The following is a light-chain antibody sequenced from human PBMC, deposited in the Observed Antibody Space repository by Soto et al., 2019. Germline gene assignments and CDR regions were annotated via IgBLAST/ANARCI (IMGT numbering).Light chain of an antibody. Sequence: EIVLTQSPATLSLSPGERATLSCGASQSVGSYLAWYQQKPGQAPRLLIHDASIRATGIPARFSGSVSGTDFTLIISSLEPEDFAVYYCQQRSNWPPLTFGGGTKVEIK. CDR1: QSVGSY. V-gene: IGKV3-11*01. J-gene: IGKJ4*01. CDR3: QQRSNWPPLT. CDR2: DAS.